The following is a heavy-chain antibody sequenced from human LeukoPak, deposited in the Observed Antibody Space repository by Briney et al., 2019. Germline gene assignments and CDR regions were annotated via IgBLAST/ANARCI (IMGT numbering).Heavy chain of an antibody. CDR1: GFTFDDYA. CDR2: ISGDGGST. CDR3: AKGERYYGSGSYYQLLGY. Sequence: PGGSLRLSCAASGFTFDDYAMHWVRQAPGKGLEWVSLISGDGGSTYYADSVKGRFTISRDNSKNSLYLQMNSLRTEDTAFYYCAKGERYYGSGSYYQLLGYWGQGTLVTVSS. J-gene: IGHJ4*02. V-gene: IGHV3-43*02. D-gene: IGHD3-10*01.